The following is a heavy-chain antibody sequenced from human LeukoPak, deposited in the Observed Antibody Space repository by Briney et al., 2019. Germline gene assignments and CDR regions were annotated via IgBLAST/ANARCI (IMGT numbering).Heavy chain of an antibody. CDR1: GFTVSSNY. CDR2: IYSGGST. J-gene: IGHJ4*02. CDR3: AGDTSGYYYVDY. D-gene: IGHD3-22*01. V-gene: IGHV3-53*01. Sequence: PGGSLRLSSAASGFTVSSNYMSWVRQAPGKGLEWVSVIYSGGSTYYADSVKGRFTVSRDNSKNMLYLQMNSLRVEDTAVYYCAGDTSGYYYVDYWGQGTLVTVSS.